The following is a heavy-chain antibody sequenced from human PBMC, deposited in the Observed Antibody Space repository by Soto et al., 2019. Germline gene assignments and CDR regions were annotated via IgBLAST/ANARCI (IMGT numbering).Heavy chain of an antibody. J-gene: IGHJ5*02. D-gene: IGHD7-27*01. CDR3: ARGWGNWFDP. V-gene: IGHV4-34*01. CDR2: INHSGST. Sequence: PSETLSLTCTVSGGSISSYYWSWIRQPPGKGLEWIGEINHSGSTNYNPSLKSRVTISVDTSKNQFSLKLSSVTAADTAVYYCARGWGNWFDPWGQGTLVTVSS. CDR1: GGSISSYY.